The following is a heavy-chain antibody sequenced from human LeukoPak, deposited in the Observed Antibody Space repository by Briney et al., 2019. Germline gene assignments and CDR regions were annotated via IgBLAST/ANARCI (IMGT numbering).Heavy chain of an antibody. CDR1: GYTFTSYG. CDR2: IGAYNGNT. D-gene: IGHD6-6*01. V-gene: IGHV1-18*01. CDR3: ARAFEDSSSSYYFDY. J-gene: IGHJ4*02. Sequence: ASVKVSCKASGYTFTSYGISWVRQAPGQGLEWMGWIGAYNGNTNYAQKLQGRVTMTTDTSTSTAYMELRSLRSDDTAVYYCARAFEDSSSSYYFDYWGQGTLVTVSS.